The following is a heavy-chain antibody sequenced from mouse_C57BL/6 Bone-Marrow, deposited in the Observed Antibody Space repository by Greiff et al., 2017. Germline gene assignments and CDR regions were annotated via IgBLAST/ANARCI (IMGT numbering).Heavy chain of an antibody. CDR2: IYPRSGNT. V-gene: IGHV1-81*01. CDR1: GYTFTRYG. Sequence: VQLQQSGAELARPGASVKLSCKASGYTFTRYGISWVKQRTGQGLEWIGEIYPRSGNTYYNEKFKGKATLTADKSSSTAYMELRSLTSEDSAIYFCAITTVVAFSKYFDYWGQGTTLTVSS. CDR3: AITTVVAFSKYFDY. D-gene: IGHD1-1*01. J-gene: IGHJ2*01.